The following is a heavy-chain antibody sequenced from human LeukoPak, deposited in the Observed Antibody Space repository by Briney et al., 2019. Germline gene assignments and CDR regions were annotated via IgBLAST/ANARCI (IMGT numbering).Heavy chain of an antibody. CDR1: GGSISSSSYY. CDR2: IYYSGST. J-gene: IGHJ3*02. CDR3: ALYCSGGSCHLDAFDI. Sequence: SETLSLTCTVSGGSISSSSYYWGWIRQPPGKGLEWIGSIYYSGSTYYNPSLKSRVTISVDTSKNQFFLKLSSVTAADTAVYYCALYCSGGSCHLDAFDIWGQGTMVTVSS. V-gene: IGHV4-39*01. D-gene: IGHD2-15*01.